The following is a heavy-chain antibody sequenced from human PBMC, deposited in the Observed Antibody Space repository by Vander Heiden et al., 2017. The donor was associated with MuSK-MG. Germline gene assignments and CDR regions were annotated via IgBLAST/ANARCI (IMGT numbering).Heavy chain of an antibody. V-gene: IGHV4-38-2*02. CDR2: VCHTGNT. CDR3: ARRGDYGDPAFYY. CDR1: DYSITSGYC. D-gene: IGHD4-17*01. Sequence: QVQLQESGPGLVKPSETLSLTCTVSDYSITSGYCWAWLRQPPGEGLEWIGAVCHTGNTYYNPSLESRVAISVDTSKNQFSLIVTSVTATDTAVYYCARRGDYGDPAFYYWGQGALVTVSS. J-gene: IGHJ4*02.